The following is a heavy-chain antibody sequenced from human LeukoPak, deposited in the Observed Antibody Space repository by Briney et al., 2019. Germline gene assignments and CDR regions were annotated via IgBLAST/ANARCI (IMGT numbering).Heavy chain of an antibody. CDR2: ISSSSSTI. V-gene: IGHV3-48*01. J-gene: IGHJ4*02. Sequence: GGSLRLSCAASGFTFSSYSMNWVRQAPGKGLEWVSYISSSSSTIYYADSVKGRFTISRDNAKNSLYLQMNSLRAEDTAVYYCARPVYYYDSSPTGYWGQGTLVTVPS. D-gene: IGHD3-22*01. CDR3: ARPVYYYDSSPTGY. CDR1: GFTFSSYS.